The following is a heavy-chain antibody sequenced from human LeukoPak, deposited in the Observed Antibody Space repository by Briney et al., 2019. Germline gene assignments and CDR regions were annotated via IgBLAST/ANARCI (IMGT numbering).Heavy chain of an antibody. Sequence: ASVRVSCKASGYTFTGCYMHWVRQAPGQGLEWMGWINPNSGGTNYAQKFQGRVTMTRDTSISTAYMELSRLRSDDTAVYYCARVPGELSLDYWGQGTLVTVSS. V-gene: IGHV1-2*02. D-gene: IGHD3-16*02. CDR1: GYTFTGCY. CDR3: ARVPGELSLDY. CDR2: INPNSGGT. J-gene: IGHJ4*02.